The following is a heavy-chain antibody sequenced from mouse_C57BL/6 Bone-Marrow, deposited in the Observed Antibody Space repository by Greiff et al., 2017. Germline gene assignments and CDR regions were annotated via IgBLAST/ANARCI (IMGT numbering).Heavy chain of an antibody. D-gene: IGHD1-1*01. J-gene: IGHJ4*01. CDR3: TTTVSPYYGSSYEIDY. CDR2: IRLKSDNYAT. CDR1: GFTFSNYW. Sequence: EVKLMESGGGLVQPGGSMKLSCVASGFTFSNYWMNWVRQSPEKGLEWVAQIRLKSDNYATHYAESVKGRFTISRDASKSSVYLQMNNIRTEDTGIYYCTTTVSPYYGSSYEIDYWGKGTSVTVSS. V-gene: IGHV6-3*01.